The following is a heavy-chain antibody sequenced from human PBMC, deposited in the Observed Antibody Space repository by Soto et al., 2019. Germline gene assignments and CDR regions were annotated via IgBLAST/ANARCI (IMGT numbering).Heavy chain of an antibody. J-gene: IGHJ3*02. CDR3: AKKGLGSLTTCCSGSGGHYAFDM. Sequence: EVQLLESGGGLVQPGGSLRLSCAASGFTFSSYAMSWVRQPPGKGLEWVSTISGGGDGTYYADSMKGHFTISRDNSKNTLYLQMNSMRAEDTAIYFCAKKGLGSLTTCCSGSGGHYAFDMWGQGTMVTVSS. CDR1: GFTFSSYA. D-gene: IGHD2-15*01. V-gene: IGHV3-23*01. CDR2: ISGGGDGT.